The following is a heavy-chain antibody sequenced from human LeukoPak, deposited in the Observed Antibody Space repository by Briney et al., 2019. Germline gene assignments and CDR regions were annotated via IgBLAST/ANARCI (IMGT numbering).Heavy chain of an antibody. J-gene: IGHJ2*01. CDR1: GFPLKNYD. V-gene: IGHV3-23*01. D-gene: IGHD2-2*01. Sequence: PGGTLRLSCAASGFPLKNYDMSWVRQAPGKGLEWVSTISGSGDTIYYADSVKGRFTISRDNSKNTLYVQMNSLRAEDTALYYCAKLEGYCSSSTCHGNWYFDRWGRGTLVTVSS. CDR2: ISGSGDTI. CDR3: AKLEGYCSSSTCHGNWYFDR.